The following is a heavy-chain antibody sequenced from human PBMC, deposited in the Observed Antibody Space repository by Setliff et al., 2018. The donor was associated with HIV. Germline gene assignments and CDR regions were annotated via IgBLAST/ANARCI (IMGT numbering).Heavy chain of an antibody. Sequence: SETLSLTCNVSGGSFSNSYYFWGWIRQPPGKGLGWIGSISYSGSTYYNPPLKSRVTMSVDTSKNQFSLKLSSVTAADTAVYYCARHRQGLTGSTPGYYMDVWGKGTTVTVTS. CDR2: ISYSGST. CDR1: GGSFSNSYYF. D-gene: IGHD1-7*01. J-gene: IGHJ6*03. CDR3: ARHRQGLTGSTPGYYMDV. V-gene: IGHV4-39*01.